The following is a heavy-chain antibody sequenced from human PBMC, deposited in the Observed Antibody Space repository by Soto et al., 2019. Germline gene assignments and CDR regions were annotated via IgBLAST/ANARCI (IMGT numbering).Heavy chain of an antibody. J-gene: IGHJ6*02. CDR3: AKGPLKGEAAAEGDLGYYYYGMDV. CDR1: GFTFSSYG. Sequence: PGGSLRLSCAASGFTFSSYGMHWVRQAPGKGLEWVAVISYDGSNKYYADSVKGRFTISRDNSKNTLYLQMNSLKAEDTDVNYWAKGPLKGEAAAEGDLGYYYYGMDVGGQGTTVTVSS. CDR2: ISYDGSNK. V-gene: IGHV3-30*18. D-gene: IGHD6-13*01.